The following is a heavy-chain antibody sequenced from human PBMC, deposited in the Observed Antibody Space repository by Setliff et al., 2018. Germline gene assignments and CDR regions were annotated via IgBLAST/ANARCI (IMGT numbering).Heavy chain of an antibody. CDR3: ARDIAVAGLAVFQH. Sequence: LRLSCAASGFTFSSYSMNWVRQAPGKGLEWVSSISSSSSYIYYADSVKGRFTISRDNAKNSLYLQMNSLRAEDTAVYYCARDIAVAGLAVFQHWGQGTLVTVSS. CDR2: ISSSSSYI. D-gene: IGHD6-19*01. J-gene: IGHJ1*01. V-gene: IGHV3-21*01. CDR1: GFTFSSYS.